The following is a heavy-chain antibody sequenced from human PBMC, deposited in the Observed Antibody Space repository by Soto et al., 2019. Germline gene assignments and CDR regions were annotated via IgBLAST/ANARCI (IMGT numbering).Heavy chain of an antibody. CDR3: ARYCSSTSCYNGYYYGMDV. V-gene: IGHV4-39*01. CDR1: GGSISSSSYY. J-gene: IGHJ6*02. CDR2: IYYSGST. Sequence: SETLSLTCTVSGGSISSSSYYWGWIRRPPGKGLEWIGSIYYSGSTYYNPSLKSRVTISVDTSKNQFSLKLSSVTAADTAVYYCARYCSSTSCYNGYYYGMDVWGQGTTVTVSS. D-gene: IGHD2-2*02.